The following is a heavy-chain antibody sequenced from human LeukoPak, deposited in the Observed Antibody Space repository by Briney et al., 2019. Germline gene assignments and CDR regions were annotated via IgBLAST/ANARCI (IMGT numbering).Heavy chain of an antibody. D-gene: IGHD1-26*01. CDR3: VRQGLQSGTYPAY. Sequence: GESLKISCKASGYTFNNYWIGWVRQMPGRGLEWMGMLYPDGSATTYHPSFEGRVTISADKSVTTAYLEWNSLKASDTALYYCVRQGLQSGTYPAYWGPGTLPTVSS. J-gene: IGHJ4*02. CDR2: LYPDGSAT. V-gene: IGHV5-51*01. CDR1: GYTFNNYW.